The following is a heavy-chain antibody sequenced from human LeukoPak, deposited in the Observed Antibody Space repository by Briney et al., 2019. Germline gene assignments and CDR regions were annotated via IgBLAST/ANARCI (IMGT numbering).Heavy chain of an antibody. CDR3: VKDLSGKYSFDY. CDR1: GFTFSTYT. V-gene: IGHV3-64D*06. J-gene: IGHJ4*02. CDR2: IHGDASRT. D-gene: IGHD1-26*01. Sequence: GESLTLSCSASGFTFSTYTMHWVRQAPGKGLDYVSTIHGDASRTYYADSVKGRFTISRDNSRNTLYLQMSSLRAGDTAVYYCVKDLSGKYSFDYWGQGTLVTVSS.